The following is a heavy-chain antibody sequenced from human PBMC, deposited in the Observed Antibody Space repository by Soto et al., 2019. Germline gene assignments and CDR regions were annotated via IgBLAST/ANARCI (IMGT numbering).Heavy chain of an antibody. V-gene: IGHV4-59*08. Sequence: SETLSLTCTVSGGSISGYYWSWIRQPPGKGLEWIGYIYYSGSTNYNPSLKSRVTISVDTSKNQFSPKLSSVTAADTAVYYCARRYSSAFDIWGQGTMVTVSS. CDR3: ARRYSSAFDI. CDR2: IYYSGST. D-gene: IGHD6-13*01. J-gene: IGHJ3*02. CDR1: GGSISGYY.